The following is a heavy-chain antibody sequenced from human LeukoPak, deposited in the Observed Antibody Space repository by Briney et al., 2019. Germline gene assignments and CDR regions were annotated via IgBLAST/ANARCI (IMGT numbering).Heavy chain of an antibody. CDR3: ARGAYSSGWYGGPSGPDY. J-gene: IGHJ4*02. D-gene: IGHD6-19*01. CDR1: GYTFSDYY. CDR2: IIPIFGTA. V-gene: IGHV1-69*13. Sequence: ASVKVSCKASGYTFSDYYIHWVRQAPGQGLEWMGGIIPIFGTANYAQKFQGRVTITADESTSTAYMELSSLRSEDTAVYYCARGAYSSGWYGGPSGPDYWGQGTLVTVSS.